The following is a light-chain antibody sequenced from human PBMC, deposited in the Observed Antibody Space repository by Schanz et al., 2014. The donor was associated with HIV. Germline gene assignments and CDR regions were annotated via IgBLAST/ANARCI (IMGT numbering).Light chain of an antibody. V-gene: IGKV3-20*01. CDR1: QSVGGSQ. J-gene: IGKJ3*01. CDR2: GAT. Sequence: GERATLSCRASQSVGGSQLAWFQLKRGQPPRLLIYGATSRATGIPDRFSGSGSGTDFTLTISRLEPEDFATYYCQQYGTSPFAFGPGTKVDIK. CDR3: QQYGTSPFA.